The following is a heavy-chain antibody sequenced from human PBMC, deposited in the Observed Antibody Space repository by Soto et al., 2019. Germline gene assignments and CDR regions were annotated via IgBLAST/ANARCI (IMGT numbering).Heavy chain of an antibody. CDR3: ARRTSSWSFDY. CDR1: GFTFSSYA. D-gene: IGHD6-13*01. V-gene: IGHV3-23*01. J-gene: IGHJ4*02. Sequence: EVQLLESGGGLVQPGGSLRLSCAASGFTFSSYAMSWVRQAPGKGVEWVSAISGSGGSTYYADSVKARFTFSRDNSKNTLSLQMNSLRAEDTAVYYCARRTSSWSFDYWGQGTLVTVSS. CDR2: ISGSGGST.